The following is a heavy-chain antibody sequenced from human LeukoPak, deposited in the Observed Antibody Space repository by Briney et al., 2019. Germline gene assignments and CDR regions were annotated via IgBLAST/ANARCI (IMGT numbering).Heavy chain of an antibody. CDR1: GGTFSSYA. CDR2: IIPIFGTA. Sequence: SVKVSCKASGGTFSSYAISWVRQAPGQGLEWMGGIIPIFGTANYAQKFQGRVTITTDESTSTAYMELSSLRSEDTAVYYCARSPLDAAMVPHFDYWGQGTLVTVSS. J-gene: IGHJ4*02. CDR3: ARSPLDAAMVPHFDY. V-gene: IGHV1-69*05. D-gene: IGHD5-18*01.